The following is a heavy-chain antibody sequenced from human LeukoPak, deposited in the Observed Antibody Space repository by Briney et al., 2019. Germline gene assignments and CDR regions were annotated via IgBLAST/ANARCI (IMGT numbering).Heavy chain of an antibody. Sequence: HPGGSLRLSCAASGFTFSSIAMSWVRQAADKVLEWVSTIGGSGGGTYYADSVKGRFTISRDDSKNTLYLQMNSLRADDTAVYYCAKDLGRYRNNFFDYWGQGNLVTVSS. CDR1: GFTFSSIA. J-gene: IGHJ4*02. CDR3: AKDLGRYRNNFFDY. D-gene: IGHD1-26*01. V-gene: IGHV3-23*01. CDR2: IGGSGGGT.